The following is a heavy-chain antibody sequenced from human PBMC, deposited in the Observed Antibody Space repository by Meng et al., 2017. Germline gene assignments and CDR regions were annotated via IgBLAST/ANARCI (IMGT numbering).Heavy chain of an antibody. CDR3: ARGTRYNSGNWFDP. J-gene: IGHJ5*02. CDR1: GGSISSSSYY. V-gene: IGHV4-39*07. CDR2: IYYSGST. D-gene: IGHD3-10*01. Sequence: GSLRLSCTVSGGSISSSSYYWGWIRQPPGKGLEWIGSIYYSGSTYYNPSLKSRVTISVDTSKNQFSLKLSSVTAADTAVYYCARGTRYNSGNWFDPWGQGTLVTVSS.